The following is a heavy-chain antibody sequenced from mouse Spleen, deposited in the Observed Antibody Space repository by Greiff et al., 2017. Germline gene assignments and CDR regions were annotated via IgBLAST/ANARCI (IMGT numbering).Heavy chain of an antibody. Sequence: QVQLQQPGAELVRPGTSVKLSCKASGYTFTSYWMHWVKQRPGQGLEWIGVIDPSDSYTNYNQKFKGKATLTVDTSSSTAYMQLSSLTSEDSAVYYCAREGIYYDYDGDAMDYWGQGTSVTVSS. V-gene: IGHV1-59*01. J-gene: IGHJ4*01. CDR1: GYTFTSYW. CDR3: AREGIYYDYDGDAMDY. D-gene: IGHD2-4*01. CDR2: IDPSDSYT.